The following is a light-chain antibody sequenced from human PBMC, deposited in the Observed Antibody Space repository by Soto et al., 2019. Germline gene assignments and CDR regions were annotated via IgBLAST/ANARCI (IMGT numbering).Light chain of an antibody. J-gene: IGKJ4*01. V-gene: IGKV3-20*01. CDR1: QSVRSNS. CDR2: GAS. CDR3: HQYNMWPPLI. Sequence: EIVLTQSPGTLSLSPGERATLSCRASQSVRSNSLAWYQQKPGQAPRLLIYGASTRATGIPDRFSGSGSGTDFTLTITRLEPEDFAVYYCHQYNMWPPLIFGGGTKVEIK.